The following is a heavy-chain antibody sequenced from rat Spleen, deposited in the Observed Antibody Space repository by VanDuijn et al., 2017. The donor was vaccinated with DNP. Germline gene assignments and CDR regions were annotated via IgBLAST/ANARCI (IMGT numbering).Heavy chain of an antibody. V-gene: IGHV5-20*01. Sequence: EVQLVESGGGLVQPGRSLKLSCTASGFTFSYYYMVWVRQAPKKGLEWVAYISYDGGSTYYRDSMKGRFTISRDNAKTTLYLQMDSLRSEDTATYYCAKEFGGFYFDYWGQGTLVTVSS. D-gene: IGHD1-11*01. CDR3: AKEFGGFYFDY. CDR1: GFTFSYYY. CDR2: ISYDGGST. J-gene: IGHJ3*01.